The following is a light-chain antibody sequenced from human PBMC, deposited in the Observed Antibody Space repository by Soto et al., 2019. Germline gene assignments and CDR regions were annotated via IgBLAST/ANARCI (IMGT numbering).Light chain of an antibody. Sequence: EIVLTQSPGTLSLSPGERATLSCRASQSVSSSYLAWYQQKPGQAPRLLIYGASSRATGIPDRFSGSGSGPDLTLTISRLEPEDFAVYYCQQYGSSPRTFGQGTKVEIK. CDR1: QSVSSSY. CDR2: GAS. J-gene: IGKJ1*01. CDR3: QQYGSSPRT. V-gene: IGKV3-20*01.